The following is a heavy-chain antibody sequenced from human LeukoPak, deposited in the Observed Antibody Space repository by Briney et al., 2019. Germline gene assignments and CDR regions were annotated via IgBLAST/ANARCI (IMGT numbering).Heavy chain of an antibody. CDR3: ARDHRGGYYGSDNWFDP. CDR2: IYTSGST. J-gene: IGHJ5*02. Sequence: PSEALSLTCTVSGGSISSYYWSWIRQPAGKGLEWIGRIYTSGSTNYNPSLKSRVTMSVDTSKNQFSLKLSSVTAADTAVYYCARDHRGGYYGSDNWFDPWGQGTLVTVSS. V-gene: IGHV4-4*07. D-gene: IGHD3-10*01. CDR1: GGSISSYY.